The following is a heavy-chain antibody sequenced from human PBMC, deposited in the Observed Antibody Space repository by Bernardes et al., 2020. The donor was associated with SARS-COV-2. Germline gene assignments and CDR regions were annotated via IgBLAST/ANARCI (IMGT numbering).Heavy chain of an antibody. Sequence: GGSLRLSCAASGFTFSTYSMNWVRQAPGKGLEWVAYISSSGNTIYYADSVKGRFTISRDNAKASLSLQMNSLRAEDTAVYYCRGVYYFYGMEVWGPGTTVTVS. CDR3: RGVYYFYGMEV. CDR1: GFTFSTYS. CDR2: ISSSGNTI. J-gene: IGHJ6*02. V-gene: IGHV3-48*01.